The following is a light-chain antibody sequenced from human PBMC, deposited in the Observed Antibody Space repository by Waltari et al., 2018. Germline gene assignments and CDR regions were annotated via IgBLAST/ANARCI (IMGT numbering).Light chain of an antibody. CDR3: ALYMGSGIWV. CDR2: KAN. CDR1: YDSISTPSY. V-gene: IGLV8-61*01. Sequence: QTVATPEPLLSVSPCGTVRLHCPFRYDSISTPSYATWYQQTPGQAPRTLVYKANARSSGVPDRFSGSILGNTAALTITGAQADDESDYYCALYMGSGIWVFGGGTRLTVL. J-gene: IGLJ3*02.